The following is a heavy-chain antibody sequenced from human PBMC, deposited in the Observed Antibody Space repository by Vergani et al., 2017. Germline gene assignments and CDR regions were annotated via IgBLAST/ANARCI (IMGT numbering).Heavy chain of an antibody. Sequence: VQLVQSGAEVKKPGSSVKVSCKASGGTFSSYAISWVRQAPGQGLEWMGLVDPEDGETIYAEKFQGRVTITADTATDTAYMERSSLKSEDTAVYYCATPQGHYYGELQGIDYWGQGTLVTVSS. V-gene: IGHV1-69-2*01. J-gene: IGHJ4*02. D-gene: IGHD4-17*01. CDR2: VDPEDGET. CDR1: GGTFSSYA. CDR3: ATPQGHYYGELQGIDY.